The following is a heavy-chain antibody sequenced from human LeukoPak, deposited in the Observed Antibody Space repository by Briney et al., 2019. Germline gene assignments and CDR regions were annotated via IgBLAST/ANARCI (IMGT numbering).Heavy chain of an antibody. CDR3: AKDRSKGSYGDDFDF. D-gene: IGHD1-26*01. V-gene: IGHV3-7*01. Sequence: GGSLRLSCAASGFTFFNYWMSWVRQAPGKGLEWVANINLEGSQKYYVDSLKGRFTISRDNANNLLYLQMNSLRAEDTAVYYCAKDRSKGSYGDDFDFWGQGTLVTVSS. J-gene: IGHJ4*02. CDR2: INLEGSQK. CDR1: GFTFFNYW.